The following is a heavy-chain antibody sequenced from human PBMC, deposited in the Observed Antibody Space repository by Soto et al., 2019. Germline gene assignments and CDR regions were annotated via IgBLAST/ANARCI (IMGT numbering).Heavy chain of an antibody. V-gene: IGHV3-33*01. J-gene: IGHJ6*02. CDR1: GFTFSSYG. CDR3: ARDLSVGYYYYGMDV. CDR2: IWYDGSNK. D-gene: IGHD3-3*02. Sequence: QVQLVESGGGVVQPGRSLRLSCAASGFTFSSYGMHWVRQAPGKGLEWVAVIWYDGSNKYYADSVKGRFTISRDNSKNALYLQMNSLSAEDTAVYYCARDLSVGYYYYGMDVWGQGTTVTVSS.